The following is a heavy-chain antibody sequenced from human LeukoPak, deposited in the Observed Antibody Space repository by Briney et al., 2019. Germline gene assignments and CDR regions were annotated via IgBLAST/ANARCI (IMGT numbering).Heavy chain of an antibody. Sequence: PGGSLRLSCAASGFTFDDYAMHWVRQAPGQGLERVSLITWDGGSTYYADSVRGRFTISRDDSKNSLYLQMNILRPEDTALYYCAKEGWSSRGDCSGGTCNSYYYYYMDVWGKGTTVTVSS. CDR2: ITWDGGST. D-gene: IGHD2-15*01. CDR1: GFTFDDYA. J-gene: IGHJ6*03. CDR3: AKEGWSSRGDCSGGTCNSYYYYYMDV. V-gene: IGHV3-43D*03.